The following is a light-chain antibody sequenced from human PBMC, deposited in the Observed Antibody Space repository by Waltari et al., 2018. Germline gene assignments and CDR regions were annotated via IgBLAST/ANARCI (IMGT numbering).Light chain of an antibody. CDR2: DAS. CDR1: ETIKTW. Sequence: DIQMTQAPSTLSASVGDRATITCRASETIKTWLAWYQQKPGKAPNLLIYDASSLQSGVPSRFSGSGSGTEFTLTISSLQPGDFATYHCQQYNSYPYTFGQGTKLEI. V-gene: IGKV1-5*01. CDR3: QQYNSYPYT. J-gene: IGKJ2*01.